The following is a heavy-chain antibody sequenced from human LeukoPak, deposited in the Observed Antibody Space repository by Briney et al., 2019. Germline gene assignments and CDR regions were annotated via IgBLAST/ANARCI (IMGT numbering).Heavy chain of an antibody. J-gene: IGHJ4*02. V-gene: IGHV3-15*01. Sequence: GGSLRLSCAASGFTFSNAWMSWVRQAPGKGLEWVGRIKSKTEGGTTDYAAPVKGRFTISRDDSKNTLYLQMNSLKTEDTAVYYCTPSAPRVTVFDYWGQGTLVTVSS. CDR2: IKSKTEGGTT. D-gene: IGHD2-21*02. CDR1: GFTFSNAW. CDR3: TPSAPRVTVFDY.